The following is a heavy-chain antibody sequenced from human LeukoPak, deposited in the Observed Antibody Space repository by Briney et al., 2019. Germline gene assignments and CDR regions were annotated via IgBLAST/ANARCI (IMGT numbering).Heavy chain of an antibody. D-gene: IGHD6-13*01. CDR1: GLTFSSYA. CDR3: ANSPRLASSWSLGPLLDY. Sequence: SGGSLRLACAASGLTFSSYAMTWVRQAPGKGLECVASPSGCGGSTYYADSVTGRFTISRDNSKNTLYLKMNRLRAADTAVYYCANSPRLASSWSLGPLLDYWGQGTLVTVSS. V-gene: IGHV3-23*01. J-gene: IGHJ4*02. CDR2: PSGCGGST.